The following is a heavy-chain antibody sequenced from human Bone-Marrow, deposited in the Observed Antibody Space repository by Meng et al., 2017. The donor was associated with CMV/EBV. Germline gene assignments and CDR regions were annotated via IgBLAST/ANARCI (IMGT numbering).Heavy chain of an antibody. CDR1: GFTVSSNY. D-gene: IGHD3-3*01. CDR2: IYSGGST. Sequence: GGSLRLSCAASGFTVSSNYMSWVRQAPGKGLEWVSVIYSGGSTYYADSVKGRFTISRDNSKNTLYLQMNSLRAEDTAVYYCARESNDFWSGYYGLYYYYGMDVWGQGTTVTVSS. J-gene: IGHJ6*02. V-gene: IGHV3-53*01. CDR3: ARESNDFWSGYYGLYYYYGMDV.